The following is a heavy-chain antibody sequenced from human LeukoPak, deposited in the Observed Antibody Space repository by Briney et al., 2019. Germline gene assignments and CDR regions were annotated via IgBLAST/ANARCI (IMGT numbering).Heavy chain of an antibody. J-gene: IGHJ5*02. D-gene: IGHD3-3*01. Sequence: SVKVSCKASGGTFSSYAISWVRQAPGQGLEWMRGIIPIFGTANYAQKFQGRVTITTDESTSTAYMELSSLRSEDTAVYYCAVTPTNTYDFWGRNWFDPWGQGTLVTVSS. V-gene: IGHV1-69*05. CDR1: GGTFSSYA. CDR3: AVTPTNTYDFWGRNWFDP. CDR2: IIPIFGTA.